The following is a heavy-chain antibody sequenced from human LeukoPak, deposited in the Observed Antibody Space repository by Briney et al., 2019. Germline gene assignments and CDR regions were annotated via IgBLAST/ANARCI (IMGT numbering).Heavy chain of an antibody. J-gene: IGHJ4*02. CDR3: ARVGRGRYPLDF. CDR1: GYTFTNYD. V-gene: IGHV1-8*03. D-gene: IGHD3-16*01. CDR2: MNPNSGNT. Sequence: ASVKVSCKASGYTFTNYDINWVRQATGQGLESMGWMNPNSGNTGYAQKFQGRVTITRNTSISTLYMELSRVRSEDTSVYYCARVGRGRYPLDFWGQGTLVTVSS.